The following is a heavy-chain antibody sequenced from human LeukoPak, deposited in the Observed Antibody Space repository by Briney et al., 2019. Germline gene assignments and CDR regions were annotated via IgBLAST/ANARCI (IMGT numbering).Heavy chain of an antibody. CDR3: ARGLAYCGGDCYFYWYYMDV. D-gene: IGHD2-21*02. Sequence: ASVKVSCTASGYTFTSYDVNWVRQATGQGLEWMGWMNPNSGNTGYAQKFQGRVTITRNTSISTAYMELSSLRSEDTAVYYCARGLAYCGGDCYFYWYYMDVWGKGTTVTVSS. CDR1: GYTFTSYD. CDR2: MNPNSGNT. V-gene: IGHV1-8*03. J-gene: IGHJ6*03.